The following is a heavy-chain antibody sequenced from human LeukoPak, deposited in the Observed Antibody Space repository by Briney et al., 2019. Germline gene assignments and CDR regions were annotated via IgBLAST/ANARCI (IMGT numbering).Heavy chain of an antibody. CDR1: GFTFSSYW. J-gene: IGHJ4*02. CDR3: TTPRGYSGYDYDSDY. Sequence: GGSLRLSCAASGFTFSSYWMHWVRQAPGKGLVWVSRIDSDGSTTSYADSVKSRFTISRDNAKNTLYLQINSLRAEDTAVYYCTTPRGYSGYDYDSDYWGQGTLVTVSA. CDR2: IDSDGSTT. V-gene: IGHV3-74*01. D-gene: IGHD5-12*01.